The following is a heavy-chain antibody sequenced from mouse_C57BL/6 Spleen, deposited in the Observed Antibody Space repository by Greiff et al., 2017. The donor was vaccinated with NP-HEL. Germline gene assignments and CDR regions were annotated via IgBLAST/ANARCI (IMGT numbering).Heavy chain of an antibody. CDR1: GYTFTDYN. CDR3: ASPYYYGSSCFDY. CDR2: INPNNGGT. Sequence: VQLQQSGPELVKPGASVKMSCKASGYTFTDYNMHWVKQSHGKSLEWIGYINPNNGGTSYNQKFKGKATLTVNKSSSTAYMELRSLTSEDSAVYYCASPYYYGSSCFDYWGQGTTLTVSS. D-gene: IGHD1-1*01. J-gene: IGHJ2*01. V-gene: IGHV1-22*01.